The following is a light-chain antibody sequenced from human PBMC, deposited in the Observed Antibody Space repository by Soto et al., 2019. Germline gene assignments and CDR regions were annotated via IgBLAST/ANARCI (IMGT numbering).Light chain of an antibody. CDR3: QQRSNWPRT. Sequence: EIVLTQSPAALSVSPWERPPLSSRSSQSLRTTSLAWYQQKLGQAPRLLISGVYSRAAGIPARFSGSGSGTDFTLTISSLEPEDFAVYYCQQRSNWPRTFGQGTKVDIK. V-gene: IGKV3D-20*02. CDR2: GVY. CDR1: QSLRTTS. J-gene: IGKJ1*01.